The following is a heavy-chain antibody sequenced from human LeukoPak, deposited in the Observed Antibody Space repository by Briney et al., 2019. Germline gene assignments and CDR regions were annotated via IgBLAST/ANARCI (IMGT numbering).Heavy chain of an antibody. V-gene: IGHV3-7*03. J-gene: IGHJ4*02. CDR3: VGGIGWQPDY. Sequence: GGSLRLSCAASAGFTFSYYWMNWVRQAPGKGLEWVAIISQDGREKLYVDSVKGRFTISRDNAKSSLYLQINSLRAEDTAVYYCVGGIGWQPDYWGQGTLVTVSS. D-gene: IGHD6-19*01. CDR1: AGFTFSYYW. CDR2: ISQDGREK.